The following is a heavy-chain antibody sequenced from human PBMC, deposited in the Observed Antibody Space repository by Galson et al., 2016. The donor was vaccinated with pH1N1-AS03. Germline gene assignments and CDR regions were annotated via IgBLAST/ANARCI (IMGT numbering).Heavy chain of an antibody. Sequence: LSLTCTVSGGSISSRDHYWVWIRQTPGKGLEWIGHIYYSGNSYYNPSLKSRVSFSVDTSKNQFSLKLASVTAADTAVYYCAKTVFTDAFDIWSPGTRVSVSS. J-gene: IGHJ3*02. CDR1: GGSISSRDHY. V-gene: IGHV4-39*01. CDR3: AKTVFTDAFDI. D-gene: IGHD4-11*01. CDR2: IYYSGNS.